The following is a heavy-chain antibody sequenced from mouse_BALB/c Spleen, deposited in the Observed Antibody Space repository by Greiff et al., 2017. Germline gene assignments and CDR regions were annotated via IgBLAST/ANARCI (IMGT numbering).Heavy chain of an antibody. CDR1: GFTFSSYG. Sequence: EVQLVESGGGLVQPGGSLKLSCAASGFTFSSYGMSWVRQTPDKRLELVATINSNGGSTYYPDSVKGRFTISRDNAKNTLYLQMSSLKSEDTAMYYCARGLLRLLYWYFDVWGAGTTVTVSS. J-gene: IGHJ1*01. V-gene: IGHV5-6-3*01. CDR3: ARGLLRLLYWYFDV. D-gene: IGHD1-2*01. CDR2: INSNGGST.